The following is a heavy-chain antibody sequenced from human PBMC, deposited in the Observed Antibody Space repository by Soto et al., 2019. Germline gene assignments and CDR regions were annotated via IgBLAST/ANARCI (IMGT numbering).Heavy chain of an antibody. V-gene: IGHV4-30-4*01. CDR2: IYYSGST. CDR1: GGSISSGDYY. D-gene: IGHD3-22*01. CDR3: ARAKSPYYYDSSGYYQPDY. J-gene: IGHJ4*02. Sequence: QVQLQESGPGLVKPSQTLSLTCTVSGGSISSGDYYWSWIRQPPGKGLEWIGYIYYSGSTYYNPSLKSRVTISVDTSKNQFSLKLSSVTAADTAVYYCARAKSPYYYDSSGYYQPDYWGQGTLVTVSS.